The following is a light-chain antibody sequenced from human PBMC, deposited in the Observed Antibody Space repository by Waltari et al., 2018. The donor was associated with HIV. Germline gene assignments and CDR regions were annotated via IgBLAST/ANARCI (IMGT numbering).Light chain of an antibody. CDR1: SSDVGGYNY. V-gene: IGLV2-11*01. CDR2: DVS. J-gene: IGLJ2*01. Sequence: QSALTQPRSVSGSPGQSVTISCTGTSSDVGGYNYVSWYQQHPGKAPKLMIYDVSKRPSGVPGRFSGSKSGNTASLTISGLQAEDEADYYCCSYAGSYGVVFGGGTKLTVL. CDR3: CSYAGSYGVV.